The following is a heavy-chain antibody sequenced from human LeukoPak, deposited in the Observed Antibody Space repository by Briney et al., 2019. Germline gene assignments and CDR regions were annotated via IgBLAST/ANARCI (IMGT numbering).Heavy chain of an antibody. CDR2: IIPIFGTA. J-gene: IGHJ5*02. CDR1: GGTFSSYA. V-gene: IGHV1-69*06. CDR3: ASPYCSSTSCYP. Sequence: GSSVKVSCKASGGTFSSYAISWVRQAPGQGLEWMGGIIPIFGTANYAQKFQGRVTITADKSTSTAYVELSSLRSEDTAVYYCASPYCSSTSCYPWGQGTLVTVSS. D-gene: IGHD2-2*01.